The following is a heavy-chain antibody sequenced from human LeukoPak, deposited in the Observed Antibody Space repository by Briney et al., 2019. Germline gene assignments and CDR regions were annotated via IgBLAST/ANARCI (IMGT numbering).Heavy chain of an antibody. J-gene: IGHJ4*02. CDR1: GDSISLSFYY. CDR2: VYYSGTT. CDR3: ARGALYRGWSYYLDF. D-gene: IGHD6-19*01. Sequence: NPSETLSLTCSVSGDSISLSFYYWGWIRQPPGKALEWIGSVYYSGTTSYNPSLKSRVTISVDMSKNHFSLRLRSVTAADTAMYYCARGALYRGWSYYLDFWGQGSQVTVSS. V-gene: IGHV4-39*07.